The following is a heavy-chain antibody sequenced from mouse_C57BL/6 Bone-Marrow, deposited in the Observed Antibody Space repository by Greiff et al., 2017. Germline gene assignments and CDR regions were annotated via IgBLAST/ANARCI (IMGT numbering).Heavy chain of an antibody. CDR3: ARGGNYGGYYFDY. CDR1: GYTFTTYP. V-gene: IGHV1-47*01. D-gene: IGHD2-1*01. Sequence: LVESGAELVKPGASVKMSCKASGYTFTTYPIEWMKQNHGKSLEWIGNFHPYNDDTKYNEKFKGKATLTVEKSSSTVYLELSRLTSDDSAVYYCARGGNYGGYYFDYRGQGTTLTVSS. CDR2: FHPYNDDT. J-gene: IGHJ2*01.